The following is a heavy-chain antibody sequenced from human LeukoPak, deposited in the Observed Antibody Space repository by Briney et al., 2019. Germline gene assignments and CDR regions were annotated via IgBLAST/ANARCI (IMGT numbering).Heavy chain of an antibody. D-gene: IGHD2-8*01. V-gene: IGHV3-21*01. CDR2: ISSSSSYK. CDR3: ASTTWFMDFDY. Sequence: PGGSLRLSCAASGSYNMNWVRQAPGKGLEWVSYISSSSSYKYYADSVKGRFTISRDNAKNSLYLQMNSLRAEDTAVYYCASTTWFMDFDYWGQGTLVTVSS. J-gene: IGHJ4*02. CDR1: GSYN.